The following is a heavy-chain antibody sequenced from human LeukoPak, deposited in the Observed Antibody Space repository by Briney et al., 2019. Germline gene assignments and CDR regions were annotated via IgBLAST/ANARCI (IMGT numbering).Heavy chain of an antibody. J-gene: IGHJ4*02. CDR2: ISTYNGNT. V-gene: IGHV1-18*04. D-gene: IGHD5-24*01. Sequence: ASVKVSCKASGYTFTGYYMHWVRQAPGQGLEWMGWISTYNGNTNYAQNFQGRVTMTTDTSTSTAYMELRSLRSDDTAVYYCARVMRRDAYNRPLDYWGQGTLVTVSS. CDR1: GYTFTGYY. CDR3: ARVMRRDAYNRPLDY.